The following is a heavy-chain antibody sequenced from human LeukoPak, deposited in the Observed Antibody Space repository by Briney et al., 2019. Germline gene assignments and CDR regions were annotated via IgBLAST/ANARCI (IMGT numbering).Heavy chain of an antibody. CDR2: IWYDGSNK. CDR1: GFTFSSYG. CDR3: ATDRGLYSSGWYFFQY. Sequence: GRSLRLSCAASGFTFSSYGMHWVRQAPGKGLEWVAVIWYDGSNKYYADSVKGRFTISRDNSKNTLYLQMNSLRVEDTAVYYCATDRGLYSSGWYFFQYWGQGTLVTVSS. D-gene: IGHD6-19*01. J-gene: IGHJ1*01. V-gene: IGHV3-33*01.